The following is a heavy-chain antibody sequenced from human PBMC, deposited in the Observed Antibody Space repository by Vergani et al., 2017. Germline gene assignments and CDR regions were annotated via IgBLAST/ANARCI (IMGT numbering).Heavy chain of an antibody. V-gene: IGHV3-21*01. Sequence: EVQLVESGGGLVKPGGSLRLSCAASGFTFSIYSMNWVRQAPGKGLEWVSSISSSSSYIYYADSVKGRFTISRDNAKNSLYLQMNSLRVEDTAVYYCARDWDSYDGDYWGQGTLVTVSS. CDR1: GFTFSIYS. J-gene: IGHJ4*02. CDR3: ARDWDSYDGDY. D-gene: IGHD5-18*01. CDR2: ISSSSSYI.